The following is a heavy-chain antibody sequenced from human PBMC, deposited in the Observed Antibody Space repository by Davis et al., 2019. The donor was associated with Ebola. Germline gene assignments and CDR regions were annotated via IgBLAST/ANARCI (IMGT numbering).Heavy chain of an antibody. CDR3: AKEGPYYFDY. Sequence: PGGSLRLSCAASGISFVNYAMSWVRQAPGKGLEWVSAISGSGGSTYYADSVKGRFTISRDNSKNTLYLQMNSLRAEDTAVYYCAKEGPYYFDYWGQGTLVTVSS. V-gene: IGHV3-23*01. CDR2: ISGSGGST. CDR1: GISFVNYA. J-gene: IGHJ4*02.